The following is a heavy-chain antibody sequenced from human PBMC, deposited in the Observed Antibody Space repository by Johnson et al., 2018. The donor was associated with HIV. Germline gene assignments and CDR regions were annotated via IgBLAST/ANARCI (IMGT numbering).Heavy chain of an antibody. V-gene: IGHV3-7*01. CDR3: ARDLRWSYDAFDI. CDR1: GFTFSSYG. J-gene: IGHJ3*02. D-gene: IGHD5-24*01. CDR2: INQDGSEK. Sequence: VQLVESGGGVVQPGRSLRLSCAASGFTFSSYGMHWVRQAPGKGLEWVANINQDGSEKYYVDSVKGRFTISRDNAKNSLYLQMNSLRAEDTAVYYCARDLRWSYDAFDIWGQGTMVTVSS.